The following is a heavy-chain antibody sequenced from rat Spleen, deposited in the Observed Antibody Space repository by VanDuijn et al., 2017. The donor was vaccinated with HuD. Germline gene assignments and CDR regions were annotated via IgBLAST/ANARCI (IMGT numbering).Heavy chain of an antibody. D-gene: IGHD4-4*01. V-gene: IGHV5S11*01. CDR2: ISAGGDST. Sequence: EVQLVESGGGLVQPGRSLKLSCAASGFTFSNYYMAWVRQAPTKGLEWVAYISAGGDSTYYRDSVKGRFTISRDNAKNTLYLQMDSLRSEETATYYCTRHDYSGVITNWFAYWGQGTLVTVSS. J-gene: IGHJ3*01. CDR3: TRHDYSGVITNWFAY. CDR1: GFTFSNYY.